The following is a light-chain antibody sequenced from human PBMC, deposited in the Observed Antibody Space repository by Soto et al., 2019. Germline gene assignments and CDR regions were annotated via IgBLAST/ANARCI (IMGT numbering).Light chain of an antibody. J-gene: IGLJ2*01. Sequence: QSVLTQPASVSGSPGQSITISCTGTSSDVGGYNFVSWYQQHPGKAPKFIIYYVRNRPSGVSNRFSGSRSGNTASLTISGLLAKDEADYYCSSYTSSSTVIFGGGTKVTVL. CDR1: SSDVGGYNF. CDR2: YVR. CDR3: SSYTSSSTVI. V-gene: IGLV2-14*03.